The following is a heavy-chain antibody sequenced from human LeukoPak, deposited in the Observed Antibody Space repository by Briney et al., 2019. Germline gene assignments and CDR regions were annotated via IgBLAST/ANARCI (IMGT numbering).Heavy chain of an antibody. J-gene: IGHJ5*02. V-gene: IGHV1-8*03. D-gene: IGHD6-13*01. CDR1: GYTFSSYD. Sequence: GASVKVSCKASGYTFSSYDVNWVRQATGQGLEWMGWMNPNSGNTGYAQKFQGRVTITRNTSISTAYMELSSLRSEDTAVYYCARGYPLAAAGTGFDPWGQGTLVTVSS. CDR2: MNPNSGNT. CDR3: ARGYPLAAAGTGFDP.